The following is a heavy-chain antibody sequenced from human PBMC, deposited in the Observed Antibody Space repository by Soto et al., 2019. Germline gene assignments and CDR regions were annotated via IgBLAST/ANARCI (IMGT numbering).Heavy chain of an antibody. CDR3: ARITMVRGVMSGTYYMDV. CDR2: IYYSGST. V-gene: IGHV4-39*01. CDR1: GGSISSSSYY. D-gene: IGHD3-10*01. Sequence: SETLSLTCTVSGGSISSSSYYWGWIRQPPGKGLEWIGSIYYSGSTYYNPSLKSRVTISVDTSKNQFSLKLSSVTAADTAVYYCARITMVRGVMSGTYYMDVWGKGTTVTVSS. J-gene: IGHJ6*03.